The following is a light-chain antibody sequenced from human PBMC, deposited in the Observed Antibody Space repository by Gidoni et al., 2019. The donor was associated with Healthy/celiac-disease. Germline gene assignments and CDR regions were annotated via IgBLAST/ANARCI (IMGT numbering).Light chain of an antibody. V-gene: IGKV2-28*01. J-gene: IGKJ3*01. CDR3: MQALQTPRT. CDR2: LGS. Sequence: DIVITQFPLSLPVTPGEPASISCRSSQSLLHSNGYTYLDWYLQKPGQSPQLLIYLGSNRASGVPDRFSGSGSGTDFTLKISKVEAEDVGVYYCMQALQTPRTFGPGPKVDIK. CDR1: QSLLHSNGYTY.